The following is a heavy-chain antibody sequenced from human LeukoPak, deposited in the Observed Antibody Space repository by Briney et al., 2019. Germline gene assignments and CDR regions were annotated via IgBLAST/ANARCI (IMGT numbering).Heavy chain of an antibody. CDR3: ARDRAFDYYDSSGDAVAFDI. V-gene: IGHV3-33*01. CDR1: GFTFSSYG. Sequence: GGSLRLSCAASGFTFSSYGMHWVRQAPGKGLEWVAVMWYDGSNKYYADSVKGRFTISRDNSKNTLYLQMNSLRAEDTAVYYCARDRAFDYYDSSGDAVAFDIWGQGTMVTVSS. CDR2: MWYDGSNK. J-gene: IGHJ3*02. D-gene: IGHD3-22*01.